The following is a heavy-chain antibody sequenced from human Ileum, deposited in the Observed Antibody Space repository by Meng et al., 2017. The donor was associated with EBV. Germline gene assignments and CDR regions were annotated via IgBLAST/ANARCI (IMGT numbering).Heavy chain of an antibody. CDR1: GFTFSNSW. V-gene: IGHV3-74*01. J-gene: IGHJ4*02. CDR2: IDTDGSTT. Sequence: EVQRVGSGGGLCQPGGSLRLSCAASGFTFSNSWMHWLRQAPGKGLVWASHIDTDGSTTNYAGSVKGRFTISRDNAKNTLSLQMNSLRVEDTAVYYCVRGGLGPWYWGQGTLVTVSS. CDR3: VRGGLGPWY. D-gene: IGHD3/OR15-3a*01.